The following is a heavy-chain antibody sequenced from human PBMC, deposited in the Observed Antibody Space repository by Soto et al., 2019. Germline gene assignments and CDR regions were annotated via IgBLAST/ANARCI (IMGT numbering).Heavy chain of an antibody. V-gene: IGHV3-23*01. Sequence: GGSLRLSCAASGFTFSNFVMRWVRQTPGKGLEWVSTITETGGDTYYTDSVKGRFTVSRDNSKNALYLQMTSLRAEDTALYYCTKASSDRHHMDVWGQGTTVTVSS. CDR3: TKASSDRHHMDV. J-gene: IGHJ6*02. CDR2: ITETGGDT. CDR1: GFTFSNFV.